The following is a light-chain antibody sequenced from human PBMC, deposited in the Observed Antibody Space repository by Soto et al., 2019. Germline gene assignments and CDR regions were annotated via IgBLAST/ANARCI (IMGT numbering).Light chain of an antibody. J-gene: IGLJ2*01. CDR3: SSYTSRSTHV. CDR1: SSDVGGYNY. CDR2: EVS. Sequence: QSALTQPASVSGAPGQSITISCTGTSSDVGGYNYVSWFQQYPGKAPKLMIFEVSNRPSGVSNRFSGSKSGNTASLTISGLQAEDEGHYYCSSYTSRSTHVFGGGTKLTVL. V-gene: IGLV2-14*01.